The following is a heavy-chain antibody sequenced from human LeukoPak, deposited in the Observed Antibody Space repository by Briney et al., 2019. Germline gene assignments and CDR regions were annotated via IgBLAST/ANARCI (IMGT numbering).Heavy chain of an antibody. CDR3: ARSSGSYPTDY. Sequence: GESLKISCKGSGYSFSKFWIGWVRQMPGKGLEWMGIIYPGDSDTRYSPSFQGQVTISADKSITTTYLQWSSLKASDTAMYYCARSSGSYPTDYWGQGTLVTVSS. CDR2: IYPGDSDT. V-gene: IGHV5-51*01. J-gene: IGHJ4*02. CDR1: GYSFSKFW. D-gene: IGHD3-10*01.